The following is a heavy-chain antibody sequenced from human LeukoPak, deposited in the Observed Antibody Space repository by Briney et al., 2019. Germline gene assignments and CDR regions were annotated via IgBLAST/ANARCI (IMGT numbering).Heavy chain of an antibody. V-gene: IGHV1-2*02. CDR1: GYTFTGYY. D-gene: IGHD3-22*01. Sequence: ASVKVSCKSSGYTFTGYYMHWVRQAPGQGLEWMGWINPKSGDTNSAQKFQGRVTMTRDTSISTAYMELNRLTSDDTAVYYCARDVGFYYYDSRGYGPVDYWGQGTLVTVSS. CDR3: ARDVGFYYYDSRGYGPVDY. J-gene: IGHJ4*02. CDR2: INPKSGDT.